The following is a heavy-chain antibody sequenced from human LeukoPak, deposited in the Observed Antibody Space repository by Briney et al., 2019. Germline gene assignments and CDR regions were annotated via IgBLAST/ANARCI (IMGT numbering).Heavy chain of an antibody. CDR1: GFTFSSYW. CDR2: INSDGSST. J-gene: IGHJ4*02. CDR3: ARVDPTVAFDY. Sequence: QLGGSLRLSCAASGFTFSSYWMHWVRQAPGKGLVWVSRINSDGSSTSYADSVKGRFTISRDNAKNTLYLQMNSLRAEDTAVYYCARVDPTVAFDYWGQGTLVTVSS. D-gene: IGHD4-23*01. V-gene: IGHV3-74*01.